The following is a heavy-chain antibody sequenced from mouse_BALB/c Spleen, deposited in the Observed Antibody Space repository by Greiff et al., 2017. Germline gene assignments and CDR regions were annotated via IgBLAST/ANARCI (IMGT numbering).Heavy chain of an antibody. CDR2: INSNGGST. V-gene: IGHV5-6-3*01. CDR1: GFTFSSYG. CDR3: ARDRSPFNPDYAMDY. J-gene: IGHJ4*01. Sequence: EVQVVESGGGLVQPGGSLKLSCAASGFTFSSYGMSWVRQTPDKRLELVATINSNGGSTYYPDSVKGRFTISRDNAKNTLYLQMSSLKSEDTAMYYCARDRSPFNPDYAMDYWGQGTSVTVSS.